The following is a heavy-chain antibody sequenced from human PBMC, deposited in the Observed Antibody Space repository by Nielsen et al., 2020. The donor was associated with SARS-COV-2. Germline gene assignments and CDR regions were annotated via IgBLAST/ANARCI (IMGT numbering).Heavy chain of an antibody. CDR1: GFTFDDYA. CDR3: SPSMGLLLVLNLDY. V-gene: IGHV3-43*02. CDR2: ISGDGGST. Sequence: GGSLRLSCAASGFTFDDYAMHWVRQAPGKGLEWVSLISGDGGSTYYADSVKGRFTISRDNITNSLYLQMNSLRTEVTALSSFSPSMGLLLVLNLDYWGQGTLVTVSS. D-gene: IGHD3-10*01. J-gene: IGHJ4*02.